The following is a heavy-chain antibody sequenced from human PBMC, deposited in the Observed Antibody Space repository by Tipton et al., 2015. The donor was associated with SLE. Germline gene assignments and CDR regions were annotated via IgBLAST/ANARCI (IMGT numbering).Heavy chain of an antibody. CDR1: GGSISSSSYY. CDR3: AGSSWASHFDY. J-gene: IGHJ4*02. V-gene: IGHV4-39*07. D-gene: IGHD6-13*01. CDR2: IYYSGST. Sequence: TLSLTCTVSGGSISSSSYYWGWIRQPPGKGLEWIGSIYYSGSTYYNPSLKSRVTISVDTSKNQFSLKLSSVTAAGTAVYYCAGSSWASHFDYWGQGTLVTVSS.